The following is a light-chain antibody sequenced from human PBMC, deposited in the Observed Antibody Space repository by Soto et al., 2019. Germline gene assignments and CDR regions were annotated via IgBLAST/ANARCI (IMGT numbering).Light chain of an antibody. J-gene: IGKJ2*01. CDR2: DAS. CDR3: QQRSNWQYT. Sequence: EIVLTQSPATLSLSPGERATLSCRASQSVSSYLAWYQQKHGQAPRLLIYDASNRATGIPARFSGSGSGTDFTLTISSLEPEDFAVYYCQQRSNWQYTFGQGTKLEIK. V-gene: IGKV3-11*01. CDR1: QSVSSY.